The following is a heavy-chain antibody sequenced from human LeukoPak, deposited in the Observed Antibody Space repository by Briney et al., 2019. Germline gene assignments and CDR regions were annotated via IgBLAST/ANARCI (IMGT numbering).Heavy chain of an antibody. J-gene: IGHJ4*02. V-gene: IGHV4-59*12. CDR2: IYYSGTT. D-gene: IGHD2-15*01. CDR1: GGSISSYY. CDR3: ARGGCSGGSCSPRYDY. Sequence: PSETLSLTCTVSGGSISSYYWNWIRQPPGKGLEWIGYIYYSGTTNYNPSLKSRVTISVDTSKNQFSLKLSSVTAADTAVYYCARGGCSGGSCSPRYDYWGQGTLVTVSS.